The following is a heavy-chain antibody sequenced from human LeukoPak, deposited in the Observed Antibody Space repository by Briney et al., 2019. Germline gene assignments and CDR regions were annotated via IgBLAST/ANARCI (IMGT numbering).Heavy chain of an antibody. Sequence: GSLRLSCAASGFTVSSNYMSWVRQAPGKGLEWVSIIYSDGDTYYADSVKGRFTISRDNSKNTVYLQMNSLRAEDTAVYYCARADYYYGSGRNYYYGMDVWGQGTTVTVSS. D-gene: IGHD3-10*01. J-gene: IGHJ6*02. CDR1: GFTVSSNY. CDR2: IYSDGDT. V-gene: IGHV3-66*01. CDR3: ARADYYYGSGRNYYYGMDV.